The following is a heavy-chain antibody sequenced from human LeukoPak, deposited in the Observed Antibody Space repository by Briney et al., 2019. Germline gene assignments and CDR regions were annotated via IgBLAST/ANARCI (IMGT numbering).Heavy chain of an antibody. CDR3: ARAGYGSGSYGDNWFDP. CDR2: ISAYNGNT. D-gene: IGHD3-10*01. Sequence: ASVKVSCKASGYTFTSYGISWVRQAPGQGLEWMGWISAYNGNTNYAQKLQGRVTMTTDTSTSTAYMELRSLRSDDTAVYYCARAGYGSGSYGDNWFDPWGQGTLVTVSS. J-gene: IGHJ5*02. V-gene: IGHV1-18*01. CDR1: GYTFTSYG.